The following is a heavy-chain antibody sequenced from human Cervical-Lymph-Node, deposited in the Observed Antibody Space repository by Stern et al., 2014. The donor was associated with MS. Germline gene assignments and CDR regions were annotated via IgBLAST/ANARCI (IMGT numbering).Heavy chain of an antibody. J-gene: IGHJ4*02. CDR2: IWADGTNK. D-gene: IGHD1-26*01. CDR1: GLTFSNFA. CDR3: ARGAREGRLYYFDY. Sequence: VQLVESGGGVVQPGRSLRLSCTASGLTFSNFAMHWVRQAPGKGLEGVAVIWADGTNKYYADSVKGRFTISRDNSKNTLYLQMNSLRAEDTAVYYCARGAREGRLYYFDYWGQGTLVTVSS. V-gene: IGHV3-33*01.